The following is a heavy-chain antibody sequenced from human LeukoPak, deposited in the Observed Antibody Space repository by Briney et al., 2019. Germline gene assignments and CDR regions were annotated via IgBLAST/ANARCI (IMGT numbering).Heavy chain of an antibody. D-gene: IGHD3-3*01. J-gene: IGHJ4*02. V-gene: IGHV4-34*01. CDR3: ARGRGDFWSGYSAFDY. CDR2: INHSGST. CDR1: GGSFSGYY. Sequence: SETLSLTCAVYGGSFSGYYWSWIRQPPGKGLEWIGEINHSGSTNYNPSLKSRVTISVDTSKNQFSLKLSSVTAADTAVYYCARGRGDFWSGYSAFDYWGQGTLLTVSS.